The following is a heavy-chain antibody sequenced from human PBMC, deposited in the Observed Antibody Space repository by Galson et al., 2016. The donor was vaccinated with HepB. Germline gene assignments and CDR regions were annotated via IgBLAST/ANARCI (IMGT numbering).Heavy chain of an antibody. Sequence: RLSCAVSGFTFSSYWMSWVRQGPGKGLEWVAIIKQDGSEKYYVDSVKGRFTISRDNAKKSLYLQMNSLRAEDTAVYYCARVGIGSSWYFDYWGQGTLVTVSS. J-gene: IGHJ4*02. V-gene: IGHV3-7*01. CDR3: ARVGIGSSWYFDY. D-gene: IGHD6-13*01. CDR2: IKQDGSEK. CDR1: GFTFSSYW.